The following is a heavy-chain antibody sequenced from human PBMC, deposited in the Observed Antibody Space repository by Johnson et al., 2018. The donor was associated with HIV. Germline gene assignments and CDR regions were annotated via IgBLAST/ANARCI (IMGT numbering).Heavy chain of an antibody. D-gene: IGHD1-26*01. CDR3: AKDTGYGVGAFPRGGAFDI. J-gene: IGHJ3*02. CDR1: GFTVSTNY. V-gene: IGHV3-66*01. CDR2: IYSGDTT. Sequence: VLLVESGGGLVQSGGSLRLSCASGFTVSTNYMSWVRQAPGKGLEWVSVIYSGDTTYYADSVKGRFTISRDNSQNTLYLQMNSLRAEDTAVYYCAKDTGYGVGAFPRGGAFDIWGQGTMVTVSS.